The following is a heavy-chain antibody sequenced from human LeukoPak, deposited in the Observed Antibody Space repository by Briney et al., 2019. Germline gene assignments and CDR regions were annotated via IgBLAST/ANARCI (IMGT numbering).Heavy chain of an antibody. V-gene: IGHV3-21*01. CDR1: GFTFSSYS. Sequence: PGGSLRLSCAASGFTFSSYSMNWVRQAPGKGLEWVSSISSSSSYIYYADSVKGRFTISRDNAKNSPYLQMNSLRAEDTAVYYCARVGGGYCSGGSCSYYYYYGMDVWGQGTTVTVSS. D-gene: IGHD2-15*01. CDR2: ISSSSSYI. J-gene: IGHJ6*02. CDR3: ARVGGGYCSGGSCSYYYYYGMDV.